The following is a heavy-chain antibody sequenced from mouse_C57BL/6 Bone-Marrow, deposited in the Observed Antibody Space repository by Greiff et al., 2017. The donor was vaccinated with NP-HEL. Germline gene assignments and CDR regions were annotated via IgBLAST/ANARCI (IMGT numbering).Heavy chain of an antibody. D-gene: IGHD2-4*01. V-gene: IGHV1-69*01. CDR3: ARSHYYEYGYFDY. Sequence: QVQLKQPGAELVMPGASVKLSCKASGYTFTSYWMHWVKQRPGQGLEWIGEIDPSDSYTNYIQKFKGKSTLTVDKSSSTAYMKLSSLTSEDSAVYYCARSHYYEYGYFDYWGQGTTLTVTS. J-gene: IGHJ2*01. CDR1: GYTFTSYW. CDR2: IDPSDSYT.